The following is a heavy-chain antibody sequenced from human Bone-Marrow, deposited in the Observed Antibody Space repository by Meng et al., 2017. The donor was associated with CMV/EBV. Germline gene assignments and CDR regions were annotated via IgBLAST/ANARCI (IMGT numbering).Heavy chain of an antibody. D-gene: IGHD2-15*01. CDR1: GFTFSYYA. V-gene: IGHV3-30-3*01. CDR2: ISYDGNNK. CDR3: AGDAAPDIVGVFDP. Sequence: GGSLRLSCAASGFTFSYYAMHWVRQAPGKWLEWVAVISYDGNNKYYADSVKGRFTITSDNSKNTLYLQMNSPRAEDTAVYYSAGDAAPDIVGVFDPWGQGTMVTVSS. J-gene: IGHJ5*02.